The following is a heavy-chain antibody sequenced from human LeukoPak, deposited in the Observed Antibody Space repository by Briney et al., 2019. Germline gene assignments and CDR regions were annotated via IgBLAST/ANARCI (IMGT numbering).Heavy chain of an antibody. J-gene: IGHJ4*02. CDR1: GFTFDDYA. CDR2: ISWNSGSI. Sequence: PGGSLRLSCAASGFTFDDYAMHWVQQAPGKGLEWVSGISWNSGSIGYADSVKGRFTISRDNAKNSLYLQMNSLRAEDTALYYCAKEMLRDDWPLPPSPFDYWGQGTLVTVSS. V-gene: IGHV3-9*01. CDR3: AKEMLRDDWPLPPSPFDY. D-gene: IGHD2-8*01.